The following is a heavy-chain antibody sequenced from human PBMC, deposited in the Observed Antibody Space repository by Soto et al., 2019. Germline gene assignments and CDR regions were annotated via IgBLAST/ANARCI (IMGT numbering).Heavy chain of an antibody. CDR2: IYHSGST. CDR3: AGGPMGYDS. D-gene: IGHD3-16*01. CDR1: GGLISSYS. J-gene: IGHJ4*02. Sequence: ETLSLTCTVSGGLISSYSWSSIRQPPGKGLEWIGYIYHSGSTYYNPSLKSRVTISVDTSKNQFSLKLSSVTAADAAVYYCAGGPMGYDSWGQGTLVTVSS. V-gene: IGHV4-59*01.